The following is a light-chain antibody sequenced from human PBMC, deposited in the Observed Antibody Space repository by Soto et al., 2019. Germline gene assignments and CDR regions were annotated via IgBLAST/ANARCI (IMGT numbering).Light chain of an antibody. CDR2: GAS. V-gene: IGKV3-15*01. Sequence: EIVMTQSPATLSVSPGERATLPCRASQSVSSNLAWYQQKPGQAPRLLIYGASTRATGIPARFSGSGSGTEFTLTISSLQSEDFAVYYCQQYNNLVAFGQGTKVDIK. CDR3: QQYNNLVA. CDR1: QSVSSN. J-gene: IGKJ1*01.